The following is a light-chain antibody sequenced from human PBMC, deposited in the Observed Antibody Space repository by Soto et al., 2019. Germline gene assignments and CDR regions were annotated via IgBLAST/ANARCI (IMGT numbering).Light chain of an antibody. J-gene: IGKJ4*01. Sequence: DIVMTQSPESLAVSLGERATINCESSQTVLSSSNNKNYLAWLQQKPGHPPKLLIYWASTRESGVPDRFSGSGSGTDFTLTISSLQAEDVAIYYCQQYFSAPLTFGGGTKVEIK. V-gene: IGKV4-1*01. CDR3: QQYFSAPLT. CDR1: QTVLSSSNNKNY. CDR2: WAS.